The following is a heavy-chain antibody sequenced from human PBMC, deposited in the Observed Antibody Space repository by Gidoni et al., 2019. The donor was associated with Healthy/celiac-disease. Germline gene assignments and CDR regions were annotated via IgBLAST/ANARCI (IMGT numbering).Heavy chain of an antibody. CDR2: ISGSGVTT. V-gene: IGHV3-23*01. CDR1: GFTFSSYA. J-gene: IGHJ4*02. Sequence: EVQLLESGGGLVQPGGSLRRSWAAAGFTFSSYAMRWVRQAPGKGLEWVSAISGSGVTTSYADSVKGRFTISRDNSKNTLYLQMNSLRAEDTAVYYCAKVAVAGIGGVDYWGQGTLVTVSS. CDR3: AKVAVAGIGGVDY. D-gene: IGHD6-19*01.